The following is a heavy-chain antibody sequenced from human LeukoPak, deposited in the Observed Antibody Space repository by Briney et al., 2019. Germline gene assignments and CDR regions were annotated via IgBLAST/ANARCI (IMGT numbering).Heavy chain of an antibody. Sequence: PGESLKISCRGSGYSFTTYWIGWVRQMPGKGLEWMGIIYPGDSDTRYSPSFQGQVTMSADKSINSAYLQWSSLKASDTAMYYCARRQGCSSTSCPPDSWGQGTLVTVSS. CDR3: ARRQGCSSTSCPPDS. CDR1: GYSFTTYW. D-gene: IGHD2-2*01. J-gene: IGHJ4*02. CDR2: IYPGDSDT. V-gene: IGHV5-51*01.